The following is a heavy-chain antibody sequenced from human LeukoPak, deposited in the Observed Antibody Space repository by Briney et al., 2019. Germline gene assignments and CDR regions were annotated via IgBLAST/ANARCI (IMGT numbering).Heavy chain of an antibody. CDR2: ISGGT. J-gene: IGHJ4*02. CDR3: AKDSSSISGWLYHIDY. CDR1: GFTFSSYG. D-gene: IGHD6-19*01. Sequence: GGSLRLSCAVSGFTFSSYGMSWVCQAPGKGLEWVSSISGGTYYADSVKGRFTISRDNSKNTLYLHMNSLRAEDTAVYYCAKDSSSISGWLYHIDYWGQGTLVTVSS. V-gene: IGHV3-23*01.